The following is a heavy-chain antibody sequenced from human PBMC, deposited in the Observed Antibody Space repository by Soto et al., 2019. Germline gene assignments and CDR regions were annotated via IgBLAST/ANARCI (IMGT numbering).Heavy chain of an antibody. Sequence: SVKVSCKASGGTFSSYTISWVRQAPGQGLEWMGGIIPIFGTANYAKNFKGRFTIPADDSTSKAYMDLSSLRSEDTAVYYCARGNHRWLQLWYFDLWGRGTLVPVSS. V-gene: IGHV1-69*01. CDR2: IIPIFGTA. J-gene: IGHJ2*01. CDR3: ARGNHRWLQLWYFDL. CDR1: GGTFSSYT. D-gene: IGHD5-12*01.